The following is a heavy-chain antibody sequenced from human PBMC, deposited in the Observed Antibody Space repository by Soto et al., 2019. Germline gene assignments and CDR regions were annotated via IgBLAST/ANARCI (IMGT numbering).Heavy chain of an antibody. Sequence: QVQLQESGPGLVKPSQTLSLTCTVSGGSISSGDYYWSWIRQPPGKGLEWIGYIYYSGSTYYNPSLKSRGTRSVDTAKNRFSLKLSSVTAADTAVYYCARGLVVGATGGFDAFDIWGQGTVVTVSS. CDR1: GGSISSGDYY. V-gene: IGHV4-30-4*01. J-gene: IGHJ3*02. CDR3: ARGLVVGATGGFDAFDI. CDR2: IYYSGST. D-gene: IGHD2-15*01.